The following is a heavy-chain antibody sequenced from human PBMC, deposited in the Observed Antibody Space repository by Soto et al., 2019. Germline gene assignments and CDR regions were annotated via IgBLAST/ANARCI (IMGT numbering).Heavy chain of an antibody. J-gene: IGHJ6*02. CDR2: IYDSGSA. D-gene: IGHD3-10*01. CDR3: ARGVRFVYYSDHMDL. CDR1: GDSVTSVSDY. Sequence: QVQLQESGPGLVKPSETLSLTCTVSGDSVTSVSDYWSWIRQPPGKGLEWIGYIYDSGSADYNPSLAGRVTISIDTSKTQFSLKLTTVTPAATAVYYCARGVRFVYYSDHMDLWGQVTTFTVSS. V-gene: IGHV4-61*01.